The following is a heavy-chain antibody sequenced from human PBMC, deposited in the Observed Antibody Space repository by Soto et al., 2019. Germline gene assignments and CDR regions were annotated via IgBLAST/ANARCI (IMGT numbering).Heavy chain of an antibody. CDR2: IYYSGST. Sequence: SETLSLTCTVSGGSISSGGYYWSWIRHHPGKGLEWIGYIYYSGSTYYNPSLKSRVTISVDTSKNQFSLKLSSVTAADTAVYYCARETQYCSGGSCYHLDYWGQGTLVTVSS. D-gene: IGHD2-15*01. V-gene: IGHV4-31*03. CDR1: GGSISSGGYY. CDR3: ARETQYCSGGSCYHLDY. J-gene: IGHJ4*02.